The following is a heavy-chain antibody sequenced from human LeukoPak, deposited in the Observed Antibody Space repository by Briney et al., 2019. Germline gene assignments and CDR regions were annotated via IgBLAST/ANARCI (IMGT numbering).Heavy chain of an antibody. CDR3: ARDLGTTGGRYYFDY. Sequence: PSQTLSLTCAVSGGSISSGGYSWSWIRQPPGQGLEWIGYIYHSGSTYYNPSLKSRVTISVDRSKNQFSLKLSSVTAADTAVYYCARDLGTTGGRYYFDYWGQGTLVTVPS. CDR2: IYHSGST. D-gene: IGHD4-17*01. J-gene: IGHJ4*02. CDR1: GGSISSGGYS. V-gene: IGHV4-30-2*01.